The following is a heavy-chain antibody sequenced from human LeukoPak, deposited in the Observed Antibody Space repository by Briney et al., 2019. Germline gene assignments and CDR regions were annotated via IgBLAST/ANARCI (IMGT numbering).Heavy chain of an antibody. CDR3: AKYYYGVVVTALIFDY. CDR1: GVTFVSLP. Sequence: GSLRLSCTASGVTFVSLPIPWVRQAPGQGLEWVAIISNNGNTKSYSDSVKGRFTISRDNSKNTLYLQLNSLRAEDTSLYYCAKYYYGVVVTALIFDYWGQGTLVTVSS. CDR2: ISNNGNTK. V-gene: IGHV3-30*04. J-gene: IGHJ4*02. D-gene: IGHD2-21*02.